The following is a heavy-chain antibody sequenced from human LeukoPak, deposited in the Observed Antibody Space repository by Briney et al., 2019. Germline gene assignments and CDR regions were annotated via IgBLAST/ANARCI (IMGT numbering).Heavy chain of an antibody. D-gene: IGHD3-3*01. V-gene: IGHV3-11*01. CDR2: ISSGGSSI. Sequence: GGSLRLSCAASGFIFSDYYMSWIRQAPGKGLEWVSYISSGGSSIYYADSVKGRFTISRDNAKNSLYLQMNSLRAEDTAVYYCARDRAGGLRFVEWLSAFDYWGQGTLVTVSS. CDR3: ARDRAGGLRFVEWLSAFDY. J-gene: IGHJ4*02. CDR1: GFIFSDYY.